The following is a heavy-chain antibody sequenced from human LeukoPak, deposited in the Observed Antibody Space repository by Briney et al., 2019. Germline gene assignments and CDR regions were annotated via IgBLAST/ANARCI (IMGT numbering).Heavy chain of an antibody. Sequence: ASVKVSCKASGYSFTGYYLHWVRQAPGQGLEWMGWINPNSGGTNYAQRFQGRVTLARDTSSNTAYMELRRLRSDDTAVYHCARQRGITISGVVIPYFDYWGQGTLVTVSP. J-gene: IGHJ4*02. D-gene: IGHD3-3*01. CDR3: ARQRGITISGVVIPYFDY. CDR2: INPNSGGT. V-gene: IGHV1-2*02. CDR1: GYSFTGYY.